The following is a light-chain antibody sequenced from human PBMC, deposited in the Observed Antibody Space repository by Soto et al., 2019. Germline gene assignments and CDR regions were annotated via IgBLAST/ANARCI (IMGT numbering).Light chain of an antibody. CDR3: QQHGTSPELT. Sequence: EIVLTQSPGTLSLSPGERATLSCRASQSVSNTYLAWYQQKPGQAPRLLISGASSRATGIPDRFSGSGSGTGFSLTISRLEPEDFAVYYCQQHGTSPELTFXGGTKVDIK. CDR2: GAS. CDR1: QSVSNTY. J-gene: IGKJ4*01. V-gene: IGKV3-20*01.